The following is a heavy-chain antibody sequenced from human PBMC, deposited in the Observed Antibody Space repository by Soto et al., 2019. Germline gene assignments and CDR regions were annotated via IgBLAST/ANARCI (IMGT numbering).Heavy chain of an antibody. J-gene: IGHJ6*02. CDR3: ARGGSGWYKDGMDV. V-gene: IGHV3-30-3*01. Sequence: QVQLVESGGGVVQPGRSLRLSCAASGFTFSSYAMHWVRQAPGKGLEWVAVISDDGSNKYYADSVKVRFTISRDNSKNTLYLQMNSLRAEDTAVYYCARGGSGWYKDGMDVWGQGTTVTVSS. CDR1: GFTFSSYA. CDR2: ISDDGSNK. D-gene: IGHD6-19*01.